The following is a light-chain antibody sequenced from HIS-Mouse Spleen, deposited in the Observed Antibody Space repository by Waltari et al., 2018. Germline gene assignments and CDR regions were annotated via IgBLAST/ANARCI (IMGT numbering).Light chain of an antibody. CDR2: EDS. V-gene: IGLV3-10*01. Sequence: SYELTQPPSVSVSPGQTARITCSGDALPKKYAYWYQQKSGQAPVLVIYEDSKRPSGNPGRCDGSSSGTMATLTISGAQVEDEADYYCYSTDSSGNHRVFGGGTKLTVL. J-gene: IGLJ2*01. CDR1: ALPKKY. CDR3: YSTDSSGNHRV.